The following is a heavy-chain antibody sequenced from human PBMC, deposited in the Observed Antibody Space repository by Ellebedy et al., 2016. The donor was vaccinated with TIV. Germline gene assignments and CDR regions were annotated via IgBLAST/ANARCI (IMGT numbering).Heavy chain of an antibody. V-gene: IGHV5-51*01. CDR3: ARLYCTGADCHPFDAFDI. Sequence: GESLKISXKASGYSFSTFWVGWVRQMPGKGLEWMGIMYPGDSDARYSPSFEGQVTISADKSITTAYLQWSSLKASDTAMYYCARLYCTGADCHPFDAFDIWGQGTMVTVSS. CDR1: GYSFSTFW. J-gene: IGHJ3*02. D-gene: IGHD2-8*02. CDR2: MYPGDSDA.